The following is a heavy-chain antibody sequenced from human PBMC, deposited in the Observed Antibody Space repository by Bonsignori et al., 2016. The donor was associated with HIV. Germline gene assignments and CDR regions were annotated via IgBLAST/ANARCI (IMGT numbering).Heavy chain of an antibody. D-gene: IGHD3-3*01. CDR3: ARDQRTYYDFWSGYREAFDI. V-gene: IGHV1-46*01. Sequence: WVRQTPGQGLGWMGIINPSGGSTSYAQKFQGRVTMTRDTSTSTVYMELSSLRSEDTAVYYCARDQRTYYDFWSGYREAFDIWGQGTMVTVSS. CDR2: INPSGGST. J-gene: IGHJ3*02.